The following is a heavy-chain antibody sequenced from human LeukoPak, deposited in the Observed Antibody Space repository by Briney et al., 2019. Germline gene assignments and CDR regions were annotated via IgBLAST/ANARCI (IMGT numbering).Heavy chain of an antibody. Sequence: GGSLRLSCVASGFTCSNSWMHWVRHAPGKGLVWVARINSDGSNTAYADSVKGRFTISRDNAKNTLYLKMNSLRVDDTAEYYCTRAYQQHLINWFDPWGQGTLVTVSS. J-gene: IGHJ5*02. CDR3: TRAYQQHLINWFDP. CDR1: GFTCSNSW. V-gene: IGHV3-74*03. D-gene: IGHD6-13*01. CDR2: INSDGSNT.